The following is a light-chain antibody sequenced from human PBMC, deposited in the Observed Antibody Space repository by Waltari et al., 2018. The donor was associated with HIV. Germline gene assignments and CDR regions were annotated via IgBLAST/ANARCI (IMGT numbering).Light chain of an antibody. Sequence: AIQLTQSPSSLSAFVGDRVTISCRASQDISSTLAWFQQKPGKAPKLLIYDASTLESGFPLRFSGSGSGTDFTLTISSLQPEDSATYYCQQFHSYPFTFGGGTKVEI. CDR2: DAS. CDR1: QDISST. CDR3: QQFHSYPFT. J-gene: IGKJ4*01. V-gene: IGKV1-13*02.